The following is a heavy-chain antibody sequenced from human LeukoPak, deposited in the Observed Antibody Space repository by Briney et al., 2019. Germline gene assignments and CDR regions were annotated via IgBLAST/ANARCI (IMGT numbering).Heavy chain of an antibody. J-gene: IGHJ4*02. CDR1: GFTFSSYG. CDR2: IRYDGSNK. CDR3: AKGYSGYDYFDY. V-gene: IGHV3-30*02. D-gene: IGHD5-12*01. Sequence: GGSLRLSCAASGFTFSSYGMHWVRQAPGKGLEWVAFIRYDGSNKYYADSVKGRFTISRDNSKNTLYLQMDSLRAEDTAVYYCAKGYSGYDYFDYWGQGTLVTVSS.